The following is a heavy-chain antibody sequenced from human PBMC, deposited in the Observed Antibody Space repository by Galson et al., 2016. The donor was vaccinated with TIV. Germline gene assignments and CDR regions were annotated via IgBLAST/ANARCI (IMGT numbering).Heavy chain of an antibody. CDR3: AKAYDSSGYENN. CDR2: IIPTLSLA. D-gene: IGHD3-22*01. J-gene: IGHJ4*02. Sequence: SVKVSCKASGDTFSSLSIIWVRQAPGQGLEWMGRIIPTLSLAHYAQKFQGRVTITADESTSTAYMELSSLRSEDTAVYYCAKAYDSSGYENNWGQGTLVSVSS. CDR1: GDTFSSLS. V-gene: IGHV1-69*02.